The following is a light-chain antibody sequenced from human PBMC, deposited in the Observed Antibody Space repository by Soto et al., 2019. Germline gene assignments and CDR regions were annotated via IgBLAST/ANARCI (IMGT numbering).Light chain of an antibody. CDR1: SSSIGAGYD. J-gene: IGLJ2*01. CDR3: RSYDISLSVSVI. V-gene: IGLV1-40*01. CDR2: GNS. Sequence: QSVLTQPPSVSGAPGQRVTISCTGSSSSIGAGYDVQWYQQLPGAAPKLLIFGNSNRPSGVPDRFSGSRSGTSASLAITGLQAEDDADYFCRSYDISLSVSVIFGGGTQLTVL.